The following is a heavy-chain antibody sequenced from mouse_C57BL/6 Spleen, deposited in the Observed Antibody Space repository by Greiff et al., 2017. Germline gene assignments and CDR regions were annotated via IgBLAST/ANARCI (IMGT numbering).Heavy chain of an antibody. CDR1: GFTFSDYY. Sequence: DVQLVESEGGLVQPGSSMKLSCTASGFTFSDYYMAWVRQVPEKGLEWVANINYDGISPYYLASLTSRFIISRDNAKNILYLQMSSLKSEDTATYYCARDRDYGSNYYVDYWGQGTTLTFSS. CDR2: INYDGISP. V-gene: IGHV5-16*01. J-gene: IGHJ2*01. CDR3: ARDRDYGSNYYVDY. D-gene: IGHD1-1*01.